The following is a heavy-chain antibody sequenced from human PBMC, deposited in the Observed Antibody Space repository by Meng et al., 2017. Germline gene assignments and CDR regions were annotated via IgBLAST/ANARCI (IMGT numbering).Heavy chain of an antibody. D-gene: IGHD2-2*01. V-gene: IGHV4-59*01. Sequence: SETLSLTCTVSGGSISSYYWSWIRQPPGKGLEWIGYIYYSGSTNYNPSLKSRVTISVDTSKNQFSLKLSSVTAADTAVYYCARTKGWDCSSTSCERLYYYYYYGMDVWGQGTTVTVSS. CDR3: ARTKGWDCSSTSCERLYYYYYYGMDV. J-gene: IGHJ6*02. CDR2: IYYSGST. CDR1: GGSISSYY.